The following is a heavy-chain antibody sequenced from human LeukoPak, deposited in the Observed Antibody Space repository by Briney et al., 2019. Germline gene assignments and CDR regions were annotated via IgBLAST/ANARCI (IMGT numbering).Heavy chain of an antibody. V-gene: IGHV4-34*01. CDR1: GGSFSGYY. D-gene: IGHD6-13*01. Sequence: SETLSLTCAVYGGSFSGYYWSWIRQPPGKGLEWIGEINHSGSTNYNPSLKSRVTISVVTSKNQFSLKLSSVTAADTAVYYCARVLIAAAGTVDPFDYWGQGTLVTVSS. J-gene: IGHJ4*02. CDR3: ARVLIAAAGTVDPFDY. CDR2: INHSGST.